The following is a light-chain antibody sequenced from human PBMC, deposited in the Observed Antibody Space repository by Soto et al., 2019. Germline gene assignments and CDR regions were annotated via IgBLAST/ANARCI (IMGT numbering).Light chain of an antibody. V-gene: IGLV4-69*01. J-gene: IGLJ2*01. CDR3: QTWGYGIVV. Sequence: QSVLTQSPSASASLGASVKLTCTLSSGRTTYAIAWHQLQPEKGPRYLMKVNSDGSHTKGDGIPDRFSGSSSGAERYLTISSLQSEDEADYYCQTWGYGIVVFGGGTKLTVL. CDR2: VNSDGSH. CDR1: SGRTTYA.